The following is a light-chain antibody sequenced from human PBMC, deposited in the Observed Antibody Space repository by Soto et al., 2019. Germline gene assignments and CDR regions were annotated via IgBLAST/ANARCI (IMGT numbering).Light chain of an antibody. Sequence: QSVLTQPPSVFGSPGQSVAISCTGTSSDVGNYNRVSWYQQPPGTAPKLMIYEVSNRPPGVPDRFSGSKSGNTASLTISGLQAGDEADYYCCSYTTSSTYVFGTGTKVPVL. J-gene: IGLJ1*01. CDR3: CSYTTSSTYV. CDR2: EVS. CDR1: SSDVGNYNR. V-gene: IGLV2-18*02.